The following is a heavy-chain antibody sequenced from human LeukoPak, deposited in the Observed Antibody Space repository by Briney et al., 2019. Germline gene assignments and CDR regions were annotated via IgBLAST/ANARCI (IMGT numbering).Heavy chain of an antibody. Sequence: GGSLRLSCTASGFTFDDYGMSWVRQAPGRGLEWVSSINWNGGRTTYADSVKGRFTISRDNSKNTLYLQMNSLRAEDTAVYYCAKDDFWSGYHSVFDPWDQGTLVTVSS. V-gene: IGHV3-20*04. J-gene: IGHJ5*02. CDR3: AKDDFWSGYHSVFDP. CDR1: GFTFDDYG. CDR2: INWNGGRT. D-gene: IGHD3-3*01.